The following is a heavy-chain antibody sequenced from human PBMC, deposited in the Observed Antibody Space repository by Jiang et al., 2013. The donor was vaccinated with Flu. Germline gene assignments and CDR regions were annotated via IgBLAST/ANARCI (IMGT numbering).Heavy chain of an antibody. CDR1: GFTFSSYG. D-gene: IGHD3-10*01. CDR3: ARDTYELPFDY. J-gene: IGHJ4*02. Sequence: VQLVESGGGVVQPGRSLRLSCAASGFTFSSYGMHWVRQAPGKGLEWVAVIWYDGSNKYYADSVKGRFTISRDNSKNTLYLQMNSLRARGTRLFITRARDTYELPFDYWGQGTLVTVSS. CDR2: IWYDGSNK. V-gene: IGHV3-33*01.